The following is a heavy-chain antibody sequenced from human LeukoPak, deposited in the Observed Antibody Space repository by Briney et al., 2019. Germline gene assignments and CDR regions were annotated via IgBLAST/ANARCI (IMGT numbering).Heavy chain of an antibody. CDR1: GGSFSGYY. Sequence: PSETLSLTCAVYGGSFSGYYWSWIRQSPGKGREWIGEISHSGTTYYNPSLKSRVTISLDTSKNQFFLKLTSVTAADTAVYYCARGVSDQNWGQGTLVTVSS. CDR2: ISHSGTT. CDR3: ARGVSDQN. V-gene: IGHV4-34*01. J-gene: IGHJ4*02.